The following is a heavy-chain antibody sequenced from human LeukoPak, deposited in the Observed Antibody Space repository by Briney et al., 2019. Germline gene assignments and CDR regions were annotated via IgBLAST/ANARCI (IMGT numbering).Heavy chain of an antibody. CDR3: ARDKRPDYYDSSGYPVGV. CDR1: GFTFSSYS. J-gene: IGHJ6*04. CDR2: ISSSSSTI. D-gene: IGHD3-22*01. V-gene: IGHV3-48*01. Sequence: GGSLRLSCAASGFTFSSYSMNWVRQAPGKGLEWVSYISSSSSTIYYADSVKGRFTISRDNAKNSLYLQMNSLRAEDTAVYYCARDKRPDYYDSSGYPVGVWGKGTTVTVSS.